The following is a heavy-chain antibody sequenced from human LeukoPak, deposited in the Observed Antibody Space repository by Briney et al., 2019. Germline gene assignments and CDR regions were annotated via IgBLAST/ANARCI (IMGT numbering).Heavy chain of an antibody. D-gene: IGHD7-27*01. V-gene: IGHV3-21*01. CDR3: ARDQNGDGFDY. CDR2: ISSSSSYI. Sequence: WVSSISSSSSYIYYADSVKGRFTISRDNAKNSLYLQMNSLRAEDTAVYYCARDQNGDGFDYWGQGTLVTVSS. J-gene: IGHJ4*02.